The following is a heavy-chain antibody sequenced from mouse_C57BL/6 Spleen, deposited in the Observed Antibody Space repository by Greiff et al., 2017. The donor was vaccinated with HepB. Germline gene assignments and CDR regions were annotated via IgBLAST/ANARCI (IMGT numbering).Heavy chain of an antibody. V-gene: IGHV5-9*01. CDR2: ISGGGGNT. D-gene: IGHD1-1*01. CDR3: ARQTFYGSSYYFDY. J-gene: IGHJ2*01. CDR1: GFTFSSYT. Sequence: EVMLVESGGGLVKPGGSLKLSCAASGFTFSSYTMSWVRQTPEKRLEWVATISGGGGNTYYPDSVKGRFTISRDNAKNTLYLQMSSLRSEDTALYYCARQTFYGSSYYFDYWGQGTTLTVSS.